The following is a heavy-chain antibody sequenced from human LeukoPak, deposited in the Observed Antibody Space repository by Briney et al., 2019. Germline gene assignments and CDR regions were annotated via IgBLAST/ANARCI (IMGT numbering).Heavy chain of an antibody. D-gene: IGHD6-19*01. Sequence: ASVKVSCKASGYTFTGYYMHWVRQAPGQGLEWMGWINPNSGGTNYAQKFQGRVTMTRDTSISTAYMELSRLRSDDMAVYYCARGYSSGWYPVDYWGQGTLVTVSS. J-gene: IGHJ4*02. CDR1: GYTFTGYY. CDR3: ARGYSSGWYPVDY. CDR2: INPNSGGT. V-gene: IGHV1-2*02.